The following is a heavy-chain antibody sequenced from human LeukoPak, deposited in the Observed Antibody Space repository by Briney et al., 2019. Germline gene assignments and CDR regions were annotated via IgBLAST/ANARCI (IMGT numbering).Heavy chain of an antibody. V-gene: IGHV4-39*01. CDR3: ARHLKALYYYGSGSYYDY. CDR2: MYYSGST. D-gene: IGHD3-10*01. Sequence: SETLSLTCTVSGGSISSSSYFWGWIRQPPGTGLEWIGSMYYSGSTYYNPSLKSRVTISVDASKNQFSLKLSSVTAADTAVYYCARHLKALYYYGSGSYYDYWGQGTLVTVSS. CDR1: GGSISSSSYF. J-gene: IGHJ4*02.